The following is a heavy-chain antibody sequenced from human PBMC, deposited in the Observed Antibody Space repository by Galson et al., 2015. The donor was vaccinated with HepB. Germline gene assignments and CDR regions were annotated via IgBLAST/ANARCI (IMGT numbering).Heavy chain of an antibody. D-gene: IGHD1-14*01. J-gene: IGHJ4*02. V-gene: IGHV4-34*01. CDR2: INHSGST. Sequence: LSLTCAVYGGSFSGYYWSWIRQPPGKGLEWIGEINHSGSTNYNPSLESRVTISVDTSKNQFSLKLSSVTAADTAVYYCARGRPLPRPDYFDYWGQGTLVTVSS. CDR1: GGSFSGYY. CDR3: ARGRPLPRPDYFDY.